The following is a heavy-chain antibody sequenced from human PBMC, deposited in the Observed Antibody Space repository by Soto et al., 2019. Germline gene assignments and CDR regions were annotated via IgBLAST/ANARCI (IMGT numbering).Heavy chain of an antibody. CDR2: IYYSGST. J-gene: IGHJ4*02. V-gene: IGHV4-59*01. CDR3: ASACGIAVTYYFDY. D-gene: IGHD6-19*01. Sequence: SETLSLTCTVSGGSISSYYWSWIRQPPGKGLEWIGYIYYSGSTNYNPSLKSRVTISVDTSKNQFSLKLSSVTAADTAVYYCASACGIAVTYYFDYWGQGTPVTVSS. CDR1: GGSISSYY.